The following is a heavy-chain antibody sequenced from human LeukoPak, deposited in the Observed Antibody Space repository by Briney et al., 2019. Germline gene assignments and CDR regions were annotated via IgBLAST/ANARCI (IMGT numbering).Heavy chain of an antibody. Sequence: SETLSLTCTVSGYSISSGYYWGWIRQPPGKGLEWIGGIYHSGSTYYNPSLKSRVTISVDTSKNQFSLKLSSVTAADMAVYYCASGGDYYDSSGKRRVDWFDPWGQGTLVTVSS. CDR1: GYSISSGYY. D-gene: IGHD3-22*01. CDR3: ASGGDYYDSSGKRRVDWFDP. V-gene: IGHV4-38-2*02. CDR2: IYHSGST. J-gene: IGHJ5*02.